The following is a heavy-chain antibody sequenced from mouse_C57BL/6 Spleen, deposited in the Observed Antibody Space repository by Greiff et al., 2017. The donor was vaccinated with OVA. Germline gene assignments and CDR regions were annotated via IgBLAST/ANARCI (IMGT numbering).Heavy chain of an antibody. CDR1: GFTFSSYA. D-gene: IGHD3-2*02. J-gene: IGHJ2*01. CDR2: ISAGGSYT. CDR3: ARDQVFDY. V-gene: IGHV5-4*01. Sequence: EVQLVESGGGLVKPGGSLKLSCAASGFTFSSYAMSWVRQTPEKRLEWVATISAGGSYTYYPDNVKGRFTISRDNAKNNLYLQMSHLKSEDTAMYYCARDQVFDYWGQGTTLTVSS.